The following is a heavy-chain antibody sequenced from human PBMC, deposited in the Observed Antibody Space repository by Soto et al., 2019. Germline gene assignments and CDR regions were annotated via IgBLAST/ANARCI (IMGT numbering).Heavy chain of an antibody. CDR2: ISAYNGNT. V-gene: IGHV1-18*01. CDR1: GYTFTSYG. D-gene: IGHD3-10*01. Sequence: QVQLVQSGAEVKKPGASVKVSCKASGYTFTSYGISWVRQAPGQGLEWMGWISAYNGNTNYAQKHQGRVTMTTDTXTXPAYMELRSLRSDDTAVYYCARVYRITMVRGELSEYWGQGTLVTVSS. J-gene: IGHJ4*02. CDR3: ARVYRITMVRGELSEY.